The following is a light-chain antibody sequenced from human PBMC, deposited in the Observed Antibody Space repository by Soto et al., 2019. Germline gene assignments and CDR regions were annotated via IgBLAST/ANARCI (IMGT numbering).Light chain of an antibody. CDR2: DAY. Sequence: EIVLTQSPATLSLSPGERATLSCRASQSVSSYLTWYQQKPGQAPRFLIYDAYNRATGIPARFSGSGSGTDFTLTISSLEPEDFAVYYCQQRNYWPRTFGQGTKVEIK. J-gene: IGKJ1*01. CDR1: QSVSSY. V-gene: IGKV3-11*01. CDR3: QQRNYWPRT.